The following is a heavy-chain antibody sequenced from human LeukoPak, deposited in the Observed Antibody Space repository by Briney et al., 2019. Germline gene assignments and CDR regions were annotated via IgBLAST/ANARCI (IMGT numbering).Heavy chain of an antibody. CDR3: TRRMVNWFDP. CDR1: GFTFSGSA. D-gene: IGHD3-10*01. CDR2: IRSKANSYAT. V-gene: IGHV3-73*01. J-gene: IGHJ5*02. Sequence: GGSLRLSCAASGFTFSGSAMQWVRQASGQGLEWVGRIRSKANSYATAYAASVKGRFTISRDDSKNTAYLQMNSLKTEDTAVYYCTRRMVNWFDPWGQGTLVTVSS.